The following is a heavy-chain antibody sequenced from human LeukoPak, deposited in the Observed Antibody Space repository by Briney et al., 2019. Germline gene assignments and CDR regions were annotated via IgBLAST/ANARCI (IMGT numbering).Heavy chain of an antibody. J-gene: IGHJ4*02. Sequence: PSQTLSLTCTVSGGSISSGSYYWSWIRQPAGKGLEWIGRIYTSGSTNYNPSLKSRVTMSVDTSKNQFSLKLTSVTAADTAVYYCARGDMITMIREVIMPIPDYWGQGTLVTVSS. V-gene: IGHV4-61*02. CDR1: GGSISSGSYY. CDR3: ARGDMITMIREVIMPIPDY. D-gene: IGHD3-10*01. CDR2: IYTSGST.